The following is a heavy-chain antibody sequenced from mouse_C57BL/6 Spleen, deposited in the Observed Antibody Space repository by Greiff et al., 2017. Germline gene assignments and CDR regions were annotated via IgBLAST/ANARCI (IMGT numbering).Heavy chain of an antibody. D-gene: IGHD1-1*01. V-gene: IGHV1-81*01. J-gene: IGHJ2*01. Sequence: QVQLQQPGAELARPGASVKLSCKASGYTFTSYGISWVKQRTGQGLEWIGEIYPRSGNTYYNEKFKGKATLTADKSSSTAYMELRSLTSEDSAVYFCALYDSHFDYWGQGTTLTVSS. CDR2: IYPRSGNT. CDR3: ALYDSHFDY. CDR1: GYTFTSYG.